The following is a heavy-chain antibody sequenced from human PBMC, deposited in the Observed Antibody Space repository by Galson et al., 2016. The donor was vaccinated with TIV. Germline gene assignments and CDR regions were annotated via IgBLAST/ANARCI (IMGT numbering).Heavy chain of an antibody. Sequence: SVKVSCKASGYTFTDYGISWVRQAPGQGLEWVGRISAYNGHTDYAQKPQGRVTMTTDTSTNTAYMELRSLTSDDTAVYYCAANTVTLYYYYLNVWGEGTTVTVSS. CDR1: GYTFTDYG. CDR3: AANTVTLYYYYLNV. V-gene: IGHV1-18*01. CDR2: ISAYNGHT. D-gene: IGHD3-22*01. J-gene: IGHJ6*04.